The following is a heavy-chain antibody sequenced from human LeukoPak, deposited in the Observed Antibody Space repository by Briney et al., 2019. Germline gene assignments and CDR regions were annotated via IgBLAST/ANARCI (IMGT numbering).Heavy chain of an antibody. CDR2: IYYSGST. J-gene: IGHJ6*03. Sequence: PSQTLSLTCTVSGVSISSGGYYWSWIRQHPGKGLEWIGYIYYSGSTYYNPSLKSRVTISVDTSKNQFSLKLSSVTAADTAVYYCARAKGCTNGVCSDYYYYYMDVWGKGTTVTVSS. D-gene: IGHD2-8*01. V-gene: IGHV4-31*03. CDR1: GVSISSGGYY. CDR3: ARAKGCTNGVCSDYYYYYMDV.